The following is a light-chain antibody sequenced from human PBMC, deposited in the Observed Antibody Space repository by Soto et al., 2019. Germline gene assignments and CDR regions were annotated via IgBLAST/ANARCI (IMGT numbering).Light chain of an antibody. Sequence: QSALTQPPSASGSPGQSVTISCTGTKNDIGVYDFVSWYQHHPGKAPRLIIYEVVQRPSGVPDRFSGSKSGTSASLVISGLRSEDEADYHCATWDDDVSGVVFGGGTKLTVL. V-gene: IGLV2-8*01. CDR1: KNDIGVYDF. CDR3: ATWDDDVSGVV. CDR2: EVV. J-gene: IGLJ2*01.